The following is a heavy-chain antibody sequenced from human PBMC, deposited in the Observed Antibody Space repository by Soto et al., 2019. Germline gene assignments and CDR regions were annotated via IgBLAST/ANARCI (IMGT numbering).Heavy chain of an antibody. CDR3: ASTTFTIFGVVIRYSYYGMDV. J-gene: IGHJ6*02. CDR2: INRGGSI. CDR1: GFTFSSYA. Sequence: PGVSLRLSCAASGFTFSSYAMSWVRQAPGKGLEWVSLINRGGSISYADSVKGRFTITRDNSKNTLYLQMNSLRAEDTAVYYCASTTFTIFGVVIRYSYYGMDVLGQGTTVTVSS. V-gene: IGHV3-23*01. D-gene: IGHD3-3*01.